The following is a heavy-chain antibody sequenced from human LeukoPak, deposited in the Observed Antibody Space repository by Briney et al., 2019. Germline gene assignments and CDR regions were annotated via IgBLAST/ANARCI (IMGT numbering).Heavy chain of an antibody. CDR2: IVVGRGNT. D-gene: IGHD6-19*01. CDR3: AIALAATSVPIDS. J-gene: IGHJ5*01. CDR1: GFTFSTSA. V-gene: IGHV1-58*02. Sequence: SVKVSCKTSGFTFSTSAMQWVRQARGQPLEWIGRIVVGRGNTNYAQKFQGRVAFTRDMSTSTTYMELSGLRSDDTAVYYCAIALAATSVPIDSWGQGTLVTVSS.